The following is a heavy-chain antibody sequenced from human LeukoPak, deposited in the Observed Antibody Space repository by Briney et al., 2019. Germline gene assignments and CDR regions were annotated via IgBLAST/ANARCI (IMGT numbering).Heavy chain of an antibody. V-gene: IGHV1-2*02. J-gene: IGHJ4*01. CDR2: INPNSGGT. CDR1: GYTFTDYY. CDR3: AREGPIVGATHLVDY. D-gene: IGHD1-26*01. Sequence: ASVKVSCKASGYTFTDYYMHWVRQAPGQGLERMGWINPNSGGTNYAQKFQGRVTMTRDTSISTAYMELSRLRSDDTAVYYCAREGPIVGATHLVDYWGHGTLVSVSS.